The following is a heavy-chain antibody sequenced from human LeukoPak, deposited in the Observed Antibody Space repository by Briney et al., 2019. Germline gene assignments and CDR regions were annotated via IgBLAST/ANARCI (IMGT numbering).Heavy chain of an antibody. CDR3: AREYVDYTLNLDY. CDR2: IIPIFGTA. J-gene: IGHJ4*02. CDR1: GGTFSSYA. Sequence: SVKVSCKASGGTFSSYAISWVRQAPGQGLEWMGGIIPIFGTANYAQKFQGRVTITADESTSTAYMELSSLRSEDTAVYYCAREYVDYTLNLDYWGLGTLVTVSS. V-gene: IGHV1-69*13. D-gene: IGHD4-17*01.